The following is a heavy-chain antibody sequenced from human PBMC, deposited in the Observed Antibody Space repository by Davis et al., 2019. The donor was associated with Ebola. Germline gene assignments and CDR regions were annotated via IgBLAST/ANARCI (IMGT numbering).Heavy chain of an antibody. D-gene: IGHD6-19*01. CDR2: ITSSGGGT. V-gene: IGHV3-23*01. CDR3: AKGGSGWPSDYSYGMGV. Sequence: PGGSLRLSCAASGFTFSKYAMTWARQAPGKGLEWVSAITSSGGGTYYADSVKGRFTISRDNSKNTLYLQVTSLRVDDTAIYYCAKGGSGWPSDYSYGMGVWGKGTTVTVSS. J-gene: IGHJ6*04. CDR1: GFTFSKYA.